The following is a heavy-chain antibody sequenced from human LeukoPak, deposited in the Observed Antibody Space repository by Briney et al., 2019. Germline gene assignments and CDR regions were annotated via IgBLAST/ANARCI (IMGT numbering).Heavy chain of an antibody. CDR2: INPNSGGT. D-gene: IGHD3-3*01. Sequence: EASVKVSCKASGYAFTGYYMHWVRQAPGQGLEWMGWINPNSGGTNHAQKFQGRVTMTRDTSISTAYMELSRLRSDDTAVYYCARCAYYDFWSGQQYYFDYWGQGTLVTVSS. J-gene: IGHJ4*02. V-gene: IGHV1-2*02. CDR1: GYAFTGYY. CDR3: ARCAYYDFWSGQQYYFDY.